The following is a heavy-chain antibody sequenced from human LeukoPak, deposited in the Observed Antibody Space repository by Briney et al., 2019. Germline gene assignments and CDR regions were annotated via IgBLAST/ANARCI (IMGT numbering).Heavy chain of an antibody. CDR3: AKDTSIAAAGLYYYYMDV. D-gene: IGHD6-13*01. Sequence: GGSLRLSCAASGFTFSSYGMHWVRQAPGKGLEWVAFIRYDGSNKYYADSVKGRFTISRDNSKNTLYLQMNSLRAEDTAVYYCAKDTSIAAAGLYYYYMDVWGKGTTVTVSS. V-gene: IGHV3-30*02. CDR1: GFTFSSYG. J-gene: IGHJ6*03. CDR2: IRYDGSNK.